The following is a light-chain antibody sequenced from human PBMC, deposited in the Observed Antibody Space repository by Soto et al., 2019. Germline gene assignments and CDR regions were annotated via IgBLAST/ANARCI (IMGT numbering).Light chain of an antibody. J-gene: IGLJ1*01. CDR3: CSYVGGYSYV. Sequence: QSVLTQPRSVSGSPGQSVTVSCIGTSSDVGDYNSVSWYQQHPGKAPKLMIYDVSKRPSGVPDRFSGSKSGNTASLTISGIQPEDAADYYCCSYVGGYSYVFGIGTKVTVL. CDR2: DVS. CDR1: SSDVGDYNS. V-gene: IGLV2-11*01.